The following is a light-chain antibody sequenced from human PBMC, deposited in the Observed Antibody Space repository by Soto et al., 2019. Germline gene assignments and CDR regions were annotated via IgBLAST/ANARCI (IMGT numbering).Light chain of an antibody. CDR2: GAS. CDR1: QSVNTN. V-gene: IGKV3-15*01. CDR3: QQYNDWPPLT. J-gene: IGKJ4*01. Sequence: ETVMTQSAATLSVSQGERTTLSCRASQSVNTNLAWYQQKPGQAPRLLIFGASIRATGVPDRFSGSGSGTEFTLSISSLQSEDSAVYYCQQYNDWPPLTFGGGTKVDIK.